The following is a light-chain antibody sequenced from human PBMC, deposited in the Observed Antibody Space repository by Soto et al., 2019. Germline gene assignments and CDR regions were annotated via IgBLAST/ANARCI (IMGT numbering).Light chain of an antibody. CDR3: CSYVPSSTDG. J-gene: IGLJ1*01. Sequence: QSVLTQPASVSGSPGQSITISCTGASSDVGSYNLVSWYQVHPGQAPKLMIYEVSKRPSGVSNRFSGSKSGNTASLTISGLQAEDEADYYCCSYVPSSTDGFGTGTKVTVL. CDR1: SSDVGSYNL. CDR2: EVS. V-gene: IGLV2-23*02.